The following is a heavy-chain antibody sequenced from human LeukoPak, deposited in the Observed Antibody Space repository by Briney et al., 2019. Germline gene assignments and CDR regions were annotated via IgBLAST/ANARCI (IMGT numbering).Heavy chain of an antibody. CDR3: ATYYYDSSGYYPFDY. J-gene: IGHJ4*02. CDR1: GGSISSGGYY. D-gene: IGHD3-22*01. Sequence: SETLSLTCTVSGGSISSGGYYWSWIRQHPGKGLEWIGYIYYSGSTYYNPSLKSRVTISVDTSKNQFSLKLSSVTAADTAVYYCATYYYDSSGYYPFDYWGQGTLVTVSS. V-gene: IGHV4-31*03. CDR2: IYYSGST.